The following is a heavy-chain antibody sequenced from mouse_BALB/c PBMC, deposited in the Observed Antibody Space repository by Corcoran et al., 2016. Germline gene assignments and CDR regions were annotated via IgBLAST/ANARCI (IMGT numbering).Heavy chain of an antibody. Sequence: QVQLQQSGAELMKPGASVKISCKATGYTFSSYWIEWVKKRPGHGLEWIGESLPGSGSTNYNEKFKGKATITTDTSSKTAYRQLSSLTAADSAVYYCARDYCSSYWYIDGWGAGTTVTVSS. D-gene: IGHD1-1*01. V-gene: IGHV1-9*01. CDR2: SLPGSGST. J-gene: IGHJ1*01. CDR1: GYTFSSYW. CDR3: ARDYCSSYWYIDG.